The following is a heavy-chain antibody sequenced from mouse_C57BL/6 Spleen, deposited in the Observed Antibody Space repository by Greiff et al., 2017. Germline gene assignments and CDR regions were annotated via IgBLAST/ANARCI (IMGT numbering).Heavy chain of an antibody. CDR1: GFTFSDAW. Sequence: EVQRVESGGGLVQPGGSMKLSCAASGFTFSDAWMDWVRQSPEKGLEWVAEIRNKANNHATYYAESVKGRFTISSDDSRSSVYLQMHSLRAEDPCIYYCTRYGYDGGYYAMDYWGQGTSVTVSS. V-gene: IGHV6-6*01. CDR2: IRNKANNHAT. CDR3: TRYGYDGGYYAMDY. D-gene: IGHD2-2*01. J-gene: IGHJ4*01.